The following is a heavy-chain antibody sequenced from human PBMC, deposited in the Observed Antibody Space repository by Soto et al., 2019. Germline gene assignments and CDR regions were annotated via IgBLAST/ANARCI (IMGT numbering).Heavy chain of an antibody. CDR3: TRSRDIDFDS. J-gene: IGHJ5*01. Sequence: HPGGSLRLSCSASGFNFGACAMSWVRQAPRKGLEWVGFIRRMAYGGTRDYAASVKGRFSISRDDSKSIVYLQMNSLEIEDTAVYYCTRSRDIDFDS. D-gene: IGHD3-3*01. CDR1: GFNFGACA. V-gene: IGHV3-49*04. CDR2: IRRMAYGGTR.